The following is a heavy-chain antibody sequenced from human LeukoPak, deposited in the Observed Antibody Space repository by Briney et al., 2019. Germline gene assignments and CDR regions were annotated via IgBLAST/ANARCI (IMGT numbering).Heavy chain of an antibody. CDR1: GYTFTTHF. D-gene: IGHD4-17*01. J-gene: IGHJ4*02. V-gene: IGHV1-46*01. CDR2: INPSDGSS. CDR3: ARDRGETTVTTFYY. Sequence: ASVKVSCKASGYTFTTHFIHWLRQAPGQGLQWMGMINPSDGSSSYAQKFQGRVTMTRDTSTSTVYMELSSLRSEDTAVYYCARDRGETTVTTFYYWGQGTLVTVSS.